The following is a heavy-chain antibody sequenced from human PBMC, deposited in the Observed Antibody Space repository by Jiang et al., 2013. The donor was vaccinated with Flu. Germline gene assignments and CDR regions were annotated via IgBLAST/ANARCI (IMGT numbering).Heavy chain of an antibody. CDR1: GGTFSSYA. V-gene: IGHV1-69*04. J-gene: IGHJ6*04. Sequence: GAEVKKPGSSVKVSCEASGGTFSSYAISWVRQAPGQGLEWMGRIIPSLGFAQYAQNFQDRVTINADKSTGAGYMEVSSLRSEDTAVYYCAKETIGMPTTEFVFNYHGMDVWGKGTTVTVSS. CDR2: IIPSLGFA. D-gene: IGHD5-24*01. CDR3: AKETIGMPTTEFVFNYHGMDV.